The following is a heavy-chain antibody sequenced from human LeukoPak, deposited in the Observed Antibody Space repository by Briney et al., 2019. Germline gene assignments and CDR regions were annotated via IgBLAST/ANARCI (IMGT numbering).Heavy chain of an antibody. V-gene: IGHV3-7*01. CDR2: IKQDGSEK. J-gene: IGHJ6*02. Sequence: PGGSLRLSCAASGFTFSSYWMSWVRQAPGKGLEWVANIKQDGSEKYYVDSVKGRFTISRDNAKNSLYLQMNSLRAEDTAVYYCARDIPSDFWSGYYTFYYYYGMDVWGQGTTVTVSS. D-gene: IGHD3-3*01. CDR3: ARDIPSDFWSGYYTFYYYYGMDV. CDR1: GFTFSSYW.